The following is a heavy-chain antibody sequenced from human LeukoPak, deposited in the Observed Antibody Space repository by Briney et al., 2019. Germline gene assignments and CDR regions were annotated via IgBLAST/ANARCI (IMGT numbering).Heavy chain of an antibody. V-gene: IGHV3-30*03. CDR3: ARDSGVGATVGGFDY. J-gene: IGHJ4*02. Sequence: PGGSLRLSCAASGFTFSSYGMHWVRQAPGKGLEWVAVISYDGSNKYYADSVKGRFTISRDNSKNTPYLQMNSLRAEDTAVYYCARDSGVGATVGGFDYWGQGTLVTVSS. D-gene: IGHD1-26*01. CDR2: ISYDGSNK. CDR1: GFTFSSYG.